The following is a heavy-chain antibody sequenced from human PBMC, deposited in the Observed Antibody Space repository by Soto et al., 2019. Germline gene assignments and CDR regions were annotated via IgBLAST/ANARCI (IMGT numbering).Heavy chain of an antibody. J-gene: IGHJ6*03. V-gene: IGHV3-33*01. Sequence: QVQLVESGGGVVQPGRSLRLSCAASGFTFSSYGMHWVRQAPGKGLEWVAVIWYDGSNKYYADSVKGRFTISRDNSKNTLYLQMNSLRAEDTAVYYCARDGVKAAAGRNYYYYYYMDVWGKGTTVTVSS. CDR3: ARDGVKAAAGRNYYYYYYMDV. D-gene: IGHD6-13*01. CDR2: IWYDGSNK. CDR1: GFTFSSYG.